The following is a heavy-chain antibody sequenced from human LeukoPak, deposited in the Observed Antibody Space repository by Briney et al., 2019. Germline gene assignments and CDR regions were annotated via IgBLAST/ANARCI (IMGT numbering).Heavy chain of an antibody. J-gene: IGHJ5*02. Sequence: GSLRLSCTVSGASISSYYWSWIRQPPGKGLEWIGYISNSGSTKYNPSLKSRVTISVDTSKNHFSLKLSSVTAADTAVYYCARGVGVMISWGQGTLVTVSS. CDR1: GASISSYY. CDR2: ISNSGST. V-gene: IGHV4-59*01. CDR3: ARGVGVMIS. D-gene: IGHD3-16*01.